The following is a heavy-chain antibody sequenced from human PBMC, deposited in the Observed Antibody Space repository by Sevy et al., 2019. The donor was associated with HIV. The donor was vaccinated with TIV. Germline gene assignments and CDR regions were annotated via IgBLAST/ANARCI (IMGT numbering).Heavy chain of an antibody. CDR2: IYKSGST. CDR1: GGFVTSTSYY. J-gene: IGHJ6*02. V-gene: IGHV4-39*01. D-gene: IGHD2-2*01. Sequence: SETLSLTCTVSGGFVTSTSYYWAWIRQSPGKGLEWIGSIYKSGSTYYNPSLKSRVTISVHTSKNQFSLKLSSVTAADTAVYYCARRYCSSTSCYVPGYYGMDVWGQGTTVTVSS. CDR3: ARRYCSSTSCYVPGYYGMDV.